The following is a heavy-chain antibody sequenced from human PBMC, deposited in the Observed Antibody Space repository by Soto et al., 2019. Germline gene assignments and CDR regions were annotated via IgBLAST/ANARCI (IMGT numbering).Heavy chain of an antibody. CDR3: ARDRGSGWYLTYYYYGMDV. V-gene: IGHV1-2*02. CDR2: INPNSGGT. D-gene: IGHD6-19*01. J-gene: IGHJ6*02. CDR1: GYTFTDYY. Sequence: GASVEVSCKASGYTFTDYYMHWVRQAPGQGLEWMGWINPNSGGTNYAQKFQGRVTMTRDTSISTAYMELSRLRSDDTAVYYCARDRGSGWYLTYYYYGMDVWGQGTTVTVSS.